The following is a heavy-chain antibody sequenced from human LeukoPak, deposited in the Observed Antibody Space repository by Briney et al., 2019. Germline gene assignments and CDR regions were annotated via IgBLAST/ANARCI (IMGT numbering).Heavy chain of an antibody. J-gene: IGHJ6*02. Sequence: SQTLSLTCAISGDSVSSNSAAWNWIRQSPSRGLEWLGRTYYRSKWYNDYAVSVKSRITINPDTSKNQFSLQLNSVTPEDTAVYYCARGNTATSGYYYYYGMDVWGQGTTVTVSS. D-gene: IGHD5-18*01. CDR3: ARGNTATSGYYYYYGMDV. CDR2: TYYRSKWYN. CDR1: GDSVSSNSAA. V-gene: IGHV6-1*01.